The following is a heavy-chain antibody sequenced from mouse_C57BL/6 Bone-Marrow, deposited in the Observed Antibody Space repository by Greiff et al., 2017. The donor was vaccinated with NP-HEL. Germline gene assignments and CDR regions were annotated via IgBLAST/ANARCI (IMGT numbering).Heavy chain of an antibody. Sequence: LQESGAELVKPGASVKMSCKASGYTFTTYPIEWMKQNHGKSLEWIGNFHPYNDDTKYNEKFKGKATLTVEKSSSTVYLELSRLTSDDSAVYYCARGYGSSLYWYFDVWGTGTTVTVSS. J-gene: IGHJ1*03. CDR3: ARGYGSSLYWYFDV. D-gene: IGHD1-1*01. CDR1: GYTFTTYP. V-gene: IGHV1-47*01. CDR2: FHPYNDDT.